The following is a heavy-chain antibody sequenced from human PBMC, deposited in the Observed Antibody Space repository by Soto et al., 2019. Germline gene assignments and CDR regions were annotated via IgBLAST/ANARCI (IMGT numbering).Heavy chain of an antibody. V-gene: IGHV3-30-3*01. J-gene: IGHJ4*02. CDR3: ARVRPGNYRDY. D-gene: IGHD3-10*01. CDR2: ISYDGSNK. Sequence: PGGSLRRSCAASGFTFSSYSMHWVRQAPGKGLECVAVISYDGSNKYYADSVKGRFTISRDNSKNTLYLQMNSLRAEDTAVYYCARVRPGNYRDYWGQGTLVTVSS. CDR1: GFTFSSYS.